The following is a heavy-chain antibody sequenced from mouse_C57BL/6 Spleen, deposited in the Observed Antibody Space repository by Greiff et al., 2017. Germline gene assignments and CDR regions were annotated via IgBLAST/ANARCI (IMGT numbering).Heavy chain of an antibody. V-gene: IGHV1-69*01. CDR1: GYTFTSYW. D-gene: IGHD2-3*01. CDR2: IDPSDSYT. CDR3: ARLDGYYVEFAMDY. Sequence: VQLQQPGAELVMPGASVKLSCKASGYTFTSYWMHWVKQRPGQGLEWIGEIDPSDSYTNYNQKFKGKSTLTVDKSSSTAYMQLSSLTSEDSAVYYCARLDGYYVEFAMDYWGQGTSVTVSS. J-gene: IGHJ4*01.